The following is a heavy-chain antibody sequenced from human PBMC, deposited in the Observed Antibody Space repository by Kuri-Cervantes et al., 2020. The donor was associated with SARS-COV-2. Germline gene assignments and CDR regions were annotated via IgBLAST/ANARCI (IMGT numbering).Heavy chain of an antibody. Sequence: SETLSLTCTVSGDSITSSSYYWGWIRQPPGKGLEWIGNICNSGSTYYNPSLKSRVTISVDTSKKQFSLRLSSVTAADAAVYYCVTSLPRSGWDGEDAFDIWGQGTMVTVSS. J-gene: IGHJ3*02. D-gene: IGHD6-19*01. CDR1: GDSITSSSYY. CDR3: VTSLPRSGWDGEDAFDI. V-gene: IGHV4-39*01. CDR2: ICNSGST.